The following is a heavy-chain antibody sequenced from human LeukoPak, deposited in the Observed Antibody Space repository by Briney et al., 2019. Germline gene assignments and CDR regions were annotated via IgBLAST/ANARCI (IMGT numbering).Heavy chain of an antibody. CDR3: TTSCWFDH. CDR2: IKSESDGGTT. J-gene: IGHJ5*02. Sequence: GGSLRLSCVASRFAFSQAWMSWVRQAPGKGLEWVGRIKSESDGGTTDCAAPVKGRFNISRDDSKNTLFLQMTSLQTEDTDVYYCTTSCWFDHWGQGTLVTVSS. V-gene: IGHV3-15*01. CDR1: RFAFSQAW.